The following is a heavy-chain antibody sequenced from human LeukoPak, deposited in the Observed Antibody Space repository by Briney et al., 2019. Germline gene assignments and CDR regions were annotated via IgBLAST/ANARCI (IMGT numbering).Heavy chain of an antibody. J-gene: IGHJ4*02. V-gene: IGHV3-23*01. D-gene: IGHD3-22*01. CDR3: AKRDAYDSSGFSPLFDY. CDR1: GFSFSNYA. CDR2: ISGNGGSL. Sequence: PGGSLRLPCAASGFSFSNYAMSWVRQAPGKGLEWVSAISGNGGSLYYADSVKGRFTISRDNSKSELYLQVNSLRAEDTAVYYCAKRDAYDSSGFSPLFDYWGQGTLVTVSS.